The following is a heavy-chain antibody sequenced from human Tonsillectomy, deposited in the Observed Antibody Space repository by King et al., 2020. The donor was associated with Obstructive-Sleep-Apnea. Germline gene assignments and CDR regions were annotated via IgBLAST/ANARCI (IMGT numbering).Heavy chain of an antibody. Sequence: VQLVQSGGGVVQPGGSLRLSCAASGLTFRSYGMNWVRQAPGKGLEWVAFMKHDEGDKNYADSVRGRFTISRDNSKNTLFLQMSSLRAEDTAVYYCAKDYSSWYNYYAMDVWGQGTTVIVSS. CDR1: GLTFRSYG. V-gene: IGHV3-30*02. CDR3: AKDYSSWYNYYAMDV. J-gene: IGHJ6*02. CDR2: MKHDEGDK. D-gene: IGHD6-13*01.